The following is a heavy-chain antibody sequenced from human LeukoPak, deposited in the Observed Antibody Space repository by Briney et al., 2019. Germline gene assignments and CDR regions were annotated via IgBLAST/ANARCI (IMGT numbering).Heavy chain of an antibody. Sequence: ASVKVSCQASGYTFTGYYTHWVRQAPGQGLEWMGWINPNSGGTNYAQKFQGRVTMTRDTSISTAYMELSRLRSDDTAVYYCARTYYGGNSFFDYWGQGTLVTVSS. V-gene: IGHV1-2*02. CDR2: INPNSGGT. J-gene: IGHJ4*02. D-gene: IGHD4-23*01. CDR1: GYTFTGYY. CDR3: ARTYYGGNSFFDY.